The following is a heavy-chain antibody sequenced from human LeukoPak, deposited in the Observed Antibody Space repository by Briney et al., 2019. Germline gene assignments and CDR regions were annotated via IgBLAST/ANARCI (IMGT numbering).Heavy chain of an antibody. J-gene: IGHJ4*02. V-gene: IGHV5-10-1*01. CDR3: ARWVRDFDY. Sequence: GESLKISFKGSGYSFTNCWIAWVRQMPGKGLEWMGRIDPSDSYTNYSPSFQGHVTISTDKSISTAFLQWSSLKASDTAMYYCARWVRDFDYWGQGTLVTVSS. CDR2: IDPSDSYT. D-gene: IGHD2-21*01. CDR1: GYSFTNCW.